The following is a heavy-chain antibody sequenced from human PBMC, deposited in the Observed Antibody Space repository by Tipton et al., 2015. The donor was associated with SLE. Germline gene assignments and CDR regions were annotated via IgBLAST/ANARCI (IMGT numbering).Heavy chain of an antibody. CDR3: ARDFRADGDWFDP. CDR2: IYSSGST. J-gene: IGHJ5*02. D-gene: IGHD5-24*01. CDR1: GGSITSGGYS. V-gene: IGHV4-61*02. Sequence: TLSLTCSVSGGSITSGGYSWNWIRQPAGKGLEWIGRIYSSGSTNYNPSLKSRVTISTDTSKTHFSLRLTSVTAADTAVYYCARDFRADGDWFDPWGQGTLVTVSS.